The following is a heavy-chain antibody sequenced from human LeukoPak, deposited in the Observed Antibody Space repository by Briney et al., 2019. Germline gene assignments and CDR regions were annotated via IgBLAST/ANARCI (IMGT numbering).Heavy chain of an antibody. CDR3: ASGHPVDP. Sequence: SETLSLTCTVSGGSISSSFYYWGWIRQPPGKGLEWIGSIYHSGSTYYNPSLKSRVTISVDTSRNQFSLKLSSVTAADTAVYYCASGHPVDPWGQGTLVTVSS. J-gene: IGHJ5*02. CDR1: GGSISSSFYY. CDR2: IYHSGST. V-gene: IGHV4-39*07.